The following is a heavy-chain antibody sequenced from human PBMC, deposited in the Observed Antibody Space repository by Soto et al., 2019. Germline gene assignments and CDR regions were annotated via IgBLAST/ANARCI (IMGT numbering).Heavy chain of an antibody. CDR2: INNDGTGI. D-gene: IGHD1-1*01. V-gene: IGHV3-74*01. CDR1: GFTFSNYW. J-gene: IGHJ4*02. CDR3: ATEPSVPGND. Sequence: EVQLVESGGGLVQSGGSLRLSCAASGFTFSNYWMVWVRQAPGKGLVWVSRINNDGTGIRYADSVKGRFTISRDNGKNTLYLQMNSLRVDDTAVYYCATEPSVPGNDWGQGTLVTVSS.